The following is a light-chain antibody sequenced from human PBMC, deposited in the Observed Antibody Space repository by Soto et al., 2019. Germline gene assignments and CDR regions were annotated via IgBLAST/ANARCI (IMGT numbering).Light chain of an antibody. CDR3: QQIYSTPIT. V-gene: IGKV1-39*01. Sequence: EIQMTESRSALSASLGDRVTITCRASQSVRNYLNWYQQKPGKATKLLIYAASSLHSGVPSTFSGSGSGTDFTLTISSLQPEDFATYYCQQIYSTPITFGQGTRLEIK. J-gene: IGKJ5*01. CDR2: AAS. CDR1: QSVRNY.